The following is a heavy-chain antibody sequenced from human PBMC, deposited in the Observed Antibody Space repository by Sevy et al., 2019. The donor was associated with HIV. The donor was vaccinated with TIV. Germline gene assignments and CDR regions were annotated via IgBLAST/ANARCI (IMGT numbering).Heavy chain of an antibody. D-gene: IGHD6-13*01. CDR3: ARDGGYSIKWYPLY. J-gene: IGHJ4*01. CDR2: ISYEGTET. CDR1: GFAFSSHA. V-gene: IGHV3-30-3*01. Sequence: GGSLRLSCAASGFAFSSHAMHWVRQAPGKGLEWVAVISYEGTETFYAASVAGRFTISRDNSKNMLSLQINSLRPEDTAVYYCARDGGYSIKWYPLYWGHGTLVTVSS.